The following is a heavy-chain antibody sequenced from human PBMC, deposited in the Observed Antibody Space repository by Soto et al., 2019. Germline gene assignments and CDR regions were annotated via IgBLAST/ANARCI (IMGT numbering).Heavy chain of an antibody. Sequence: SETLSLTCTVSGGSMSSGGYYCSWLHQHPGKGLEWIGYIYYSGSTYYNQSLKSRVTISVDTSKNQSSLKLSAVTAADTAGYYCARREDMSWYDPWGQGTPVTV. J-gene: IGHJ5*02. CDR1: GGSMSSGGYY. CDR3: ARREDMSWYDP. D-gene: IGHD2-15*01. CDR2: IYYSGST. V-gene: IGHV4-31*03.